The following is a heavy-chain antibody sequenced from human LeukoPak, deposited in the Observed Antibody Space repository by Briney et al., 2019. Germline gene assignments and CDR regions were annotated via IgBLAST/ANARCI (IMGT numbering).Heavy chain of an antibody. CDR3: AKVLPHYDFWSGYADY. V-gene: IGHV3-7*01. CDR1: GFTFSSYW. Sequence: GGSLRLSCAASGFTFSSYWMNWARQAPGKGLEWVASINHNGNVNYYVDSVKGRFTISRDNSKNTLYLQMNSLRAEDTAVYYCAKVLPHYDFWSGYADYWGQGTLVTVSS. J-gene: IGHJ4*02. CDR2: INHNGNVN. D-gene: IGHD3-3*01.